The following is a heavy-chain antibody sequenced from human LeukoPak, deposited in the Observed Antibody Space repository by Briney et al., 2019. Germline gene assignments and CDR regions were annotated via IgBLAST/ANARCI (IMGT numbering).Heavy chain of an antibody. D-gene: IGHD3-22*01. CDR1: GFTFSSYG. V-gene: IGHV3-23*01. CDR3: AKDWDLDYYDSSGYYAFDY. J-gene: IGHJ4*02. CDR2: ISGSGGST. Sequence: PGGSLRLSCAASGFTFSSYGMSWVRQAPGKGLEWVSAISGSGGSTYYADSVKGRFTISRDNSKNTLYLQMNSLRAEDTAVYYCAKDWDLDYYDSSGYYAFDYWGQGTLVTVSS.